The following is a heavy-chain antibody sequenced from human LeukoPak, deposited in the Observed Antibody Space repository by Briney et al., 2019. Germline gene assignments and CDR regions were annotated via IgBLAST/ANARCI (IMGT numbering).Heavy chain of an antibody. CDR2: MNPNSGDT. D-gene: IGHD3-22*01. Sequence: ASVKVSCKASGYTFTSYDINWVRQASGQGPEWMGWMNPNSGDTGYAQKFQGRVAMTRSTTTSTAYMELSSLRSEDTAVYFCARPRSAYYDSSGYDLWGQGTLVTVSS. CDR1: GYTFTSYD. V-gene: IGHV1-8*01. J-gene: IGHJ4*02. CDR3: ARPRSAYYDSSGYDL.